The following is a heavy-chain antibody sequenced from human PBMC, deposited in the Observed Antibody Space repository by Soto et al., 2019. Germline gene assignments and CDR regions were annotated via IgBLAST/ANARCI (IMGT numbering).Heavy chain of an antibody. D-gene: IGHD5-18*01. J-gene: IGHJ4*02. CDR2: IDESGIT. V-gene: IGHV4-34*01. CDR1: GVSLSGYY. Sequence: QVQVQQWGAGLLKPSETLSLTCSVYGVSLSGYYWSWIRQPPGKGLEWIGEIDESGITNYNSSLKSRVTISIDASKRLLSLKLRSMNAAATAVYYCARSGEWIPNYWAQGILVTVSS. CDR3: ARSGEWIPNY.